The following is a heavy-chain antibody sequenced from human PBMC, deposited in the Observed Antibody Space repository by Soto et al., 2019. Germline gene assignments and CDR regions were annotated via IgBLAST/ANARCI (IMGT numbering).Heavy chain of an antibody. CDR3: ARGRDYYGSGSYWPFGP. D-gene: IGHD3-10*01. V-gene: IGHV4-4*02. CDR1: GGSISSSNW. Sequence: SETLSLTCAVSGGSISSSNWWSWVRQPPGKGLEWIGEIYHSGSTNYNPSLKSRVTISVDTSKNQFSLKLSSVTAADTAVYYCARGRDYYGSGSYWPFGPWGQGTLVTVSS. CDR2: IYHSGST. J-gene: IGHJ5*02.